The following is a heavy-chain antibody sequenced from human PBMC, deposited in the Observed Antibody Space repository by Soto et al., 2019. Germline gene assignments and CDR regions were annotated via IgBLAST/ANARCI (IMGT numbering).Heavy chain of an antibody. V-gene: IGHV3-74*01. D-gene: IGHD5-12*01. J-gene: IGHJ4*02. CDR2: VNRDGSST. CDR3: ARGARDGYNLDY. CDR1: GFDFSSYW. Sequence: EVQLVESGGGLVQPGGSLRLSCAASGFDFSSYWIHWVRQAPGKGLVWVSRVNRDGSSTNYVDSVKGRFTISRDNAKNTVYLQMNSLRPEDTAVYYCARGARDGYNLDYWGQGTLVTVSS.